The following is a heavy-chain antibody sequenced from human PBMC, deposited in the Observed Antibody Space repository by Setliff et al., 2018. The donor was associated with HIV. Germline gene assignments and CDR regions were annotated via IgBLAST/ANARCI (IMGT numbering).Heavy chain of an antibody. V-gene: IGHV3-21*01. CDR1: GFTFSSYS. CDR3: ASIELAAMVPVDY. Sequence: GGSLRLSCAASGFTFSSYSMNWVRQAPGKGLEWVSSISGSSSYIYYADSVKGRFTISRDNAKNSLFPQMNSLRAEDTAVYYCASIELAAMVPVDYWGQGTLVTVS. CDR2: ISGSSSYI. D-gene: IGHD5-18*01. J-gene: IGHJ4*02.